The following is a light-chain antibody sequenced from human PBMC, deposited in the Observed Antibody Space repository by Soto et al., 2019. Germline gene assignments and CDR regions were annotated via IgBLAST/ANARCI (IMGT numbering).Light chain of an antibody. V-gene: IGLV1-40*01. CDR2: GNN. Sequence: QSVLTQPPSVSGAPGQRVTISCTGSSSNIGAGYDVHWYQQLPGTAPKLLIHGNNNRPSGVPDRFSGSKSGSSASLAITGLQAEDEAEYYCQSSDSSLSGSRVVFGGGTKLTVL. J-gene: IGLJ2*01. CDR1: SSNIGAGYD. CDR3: QSSDSSLSGSRVV.